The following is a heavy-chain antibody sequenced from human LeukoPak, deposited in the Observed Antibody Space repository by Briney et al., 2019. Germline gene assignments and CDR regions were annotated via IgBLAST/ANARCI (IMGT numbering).Heavy chain of an antibody. Sequence: ASVKVSCKVSGYTLTELSMHWVRQAPGKGLEWMGGFDPEDGETIYAQKLQGRVTMTEDTSTDTAYMELSSLRSEDTAVYYWATDLGQQLATFDYWGQGTLVTVSS. V-gene: IGHV1-24*01. CDR1: GYTLTELS. D-gene: IGHD6-13*01. J-gene: IGHJ4*02. CDR3: ATDLGQQLATFDY. CDR2: FDPEDGET.